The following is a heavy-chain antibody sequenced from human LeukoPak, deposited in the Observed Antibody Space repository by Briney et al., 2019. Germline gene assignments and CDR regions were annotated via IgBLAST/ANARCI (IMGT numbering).Heavy chain of an antibody. Sequence: SETLSLTCAASGYAVSSDDHFWSWIRQPPGRGLEWIGYIYHRGSTSYNPSLRSRVTVSLDKSRNQFSLNLYSVTAADTAVYYCARAPYDILTGYFLFDSWGQGTLITVSS. CDR1: GYAVSSDDHF. D-gene: IGHD3-9*01. CDR3: ARAPYDILTGYFLFDS. J-gene: IGHJ4*02. CDR2: IYHRGST. V-gene: IGHV4-30-2*01.